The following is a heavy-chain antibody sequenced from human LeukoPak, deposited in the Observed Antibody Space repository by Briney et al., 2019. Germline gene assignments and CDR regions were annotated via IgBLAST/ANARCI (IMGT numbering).Heavy chain of an antibody. CDR3: ATAGTGYYRFYYFDY. CDR1: GYTLTELS. CDR2: LDPEDGET. D-gene: IGHD2-21*01. V-gene: IGHV1-24*01. Sequence: ASVKVSFKVSGYTLTELSMHWVRQAPGKGLAWMGGLDPEDGETIYAQKFQGRVTMTEDTSTDTAYMELSSLRSEDTAVYYCATAGTGYYRFYYFDYWGQGTLVTVSS. J-gene: IGHJ4*02.